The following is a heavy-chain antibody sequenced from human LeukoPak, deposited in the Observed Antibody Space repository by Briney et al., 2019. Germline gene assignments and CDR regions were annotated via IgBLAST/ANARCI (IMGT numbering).Heavy chain of an antibody. D-gene: IGHD3-10*01. CDR1: GYTFTGYY. J-gene: IGHJ3*02. V-gene: IGHV1-2*02. CDR3: ARNIWFGESADAFDI. CDR2: INPNSGGT. Sequence: ASVKVSCKASGYTFTGYYMHWVRQAPGQGLEWMGWINPNSGGTNYAQKFQGRVTMTRETSISTAYMELSRLRSDDTAVYYCARNIWFGESADAFDIWGQGTMVTVSS.